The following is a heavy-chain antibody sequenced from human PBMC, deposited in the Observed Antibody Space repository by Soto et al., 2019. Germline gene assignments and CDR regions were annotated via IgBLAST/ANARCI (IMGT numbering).Heavy chain of an antibody. V-gene: IGHV1-18*01. J-gene: IGHJ6*02. CDR1: GYTFTSYG. D-gene: IGHD2-21*02. CDR3: ARVKGCGGDCYQYYYGMDV. Sequence: ASVKVSCKASGYTFTSYGISWVRQAPGQGLEWMGWISAYNGNTNYAQKLQGRVTMTTGTSTSTAYMELRSLRSDDTAVYYCARVKGCGGDCYQYYYGMDVWGQGTTVTVS. CDR2: ISAYNGNT.